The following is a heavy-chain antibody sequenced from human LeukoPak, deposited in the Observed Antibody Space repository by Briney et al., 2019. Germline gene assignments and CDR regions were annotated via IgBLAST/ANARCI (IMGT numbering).Heavy chain of an antibody. CDR2: IFNDGST. Sequence: PGGSLRLSCAASGSTVRSNYMSWVRQAPGKGLEWVSLIFNDGSTYYADSVKARFTISRDNSMDTLYLQMNSLRVEDTAVYYCARDPDGDNAYWGQGTLVTVSS. CDR3: ARDPDGDNAY. CDR1: GSTVRSNY. D-gene: IGHD4-17*01. J-gene: IGHJ4*02. V-gene: IGHV3-66*01.